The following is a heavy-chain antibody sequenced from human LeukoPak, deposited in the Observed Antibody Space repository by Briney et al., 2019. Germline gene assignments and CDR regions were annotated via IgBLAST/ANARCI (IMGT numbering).Heavy chain of an antibody. CDR2: INSDGSST. CDR3: ARGTYGMDV. Sequence: GGSLRLSCAASGFTFSRYWMHWVRQDPGKGPVWVSRINSDGSSTSYADSVQGRSTISTDNAKNTLYLQMNSLRAEHTAVYYCARGTYGMDVWGQGTTVTVSS. J-gene: IGHJ6*02. V-gene: IGHV3-74*01. CDR1: GFTFSRYW.